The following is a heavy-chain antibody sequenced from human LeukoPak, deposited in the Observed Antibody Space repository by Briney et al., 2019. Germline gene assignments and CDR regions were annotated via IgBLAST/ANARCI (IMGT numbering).Heavy chain of an antibody. Sequence: SETLSLTCTVSGGSISSGDYYWSWIRQPPGKGLERIGYIYYSGSTYYNPSLKSRVTISVDTSKNQFSLKLSSVTAADTAVYYCARAYYDFWSGTYNWFDPWGQGTLVTVSS. J-gene: IGHJ5*02. CDR1: GGSISSGDYY. V-gene: IGHV4-30-4*01. CDR2: IYYSGST. CDR3: ARAYYDFWSGTYNWFDP. D-gene: IGHD3-3*01.